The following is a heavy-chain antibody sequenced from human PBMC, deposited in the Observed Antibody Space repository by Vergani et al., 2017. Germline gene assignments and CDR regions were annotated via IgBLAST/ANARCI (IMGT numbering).Heavy chain of an antibody. Sequence: QVQLQESGPGLVKPSETLSLTCTVSGGSISSYYWSWIRQPPGKGLEWIGYIYYSGSTNYNPSLKSRVTISVDTSKNQFSLKLSSVTAADTAVYYCARGRFSDNLGYCTNGVCRDYYYMDVWGKGTTVTVSS. J-gene: IGHJ6*03. V-gene: IGHV4-59*01. CDR2: IYYSGST. CDR3: ARGRFSDNLGYCTNGVCRDYYYMDV. D-gene: IGHD2-8*01. CDR1: GGSISSYY.